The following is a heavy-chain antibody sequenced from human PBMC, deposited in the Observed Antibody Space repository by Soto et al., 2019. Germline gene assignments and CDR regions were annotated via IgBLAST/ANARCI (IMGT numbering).Heavy chain of an antibody. Sequence: QVQLVQSGAEVKKPGASVKVSCKASGYTFTSYGISWVRQAPGQGLEWMGWISAYNGNTNYAQKLQGRVTMTTDKSTSTAYMELRSLRSDDTAVYYCGGFTTGYYYYGMDVWGQGTTVTVSS. CDR3: GGFTTGYYYYGMDV. CDR1: GYTFTSYG. J-gene: IGHJ6*02. CDR2: ISAYNGNT. D-gene: IGHD3-22*01. V-gene: IGHV1-18*04.